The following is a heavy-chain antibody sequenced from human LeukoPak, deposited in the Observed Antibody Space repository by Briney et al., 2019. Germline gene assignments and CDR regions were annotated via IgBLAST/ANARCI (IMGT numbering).Heavy chain of an antibody. CDR2: ISGSGGST. CDR1: GFTFSSYA. Sequence: GASLRLSCAASGFTFSSYAMSWVRQAPGKGLEWVSAISGSGGSTYYADSVKGRFTISRDNSKNTLYLQMNSLRAEDTAVYYCASSYYYGSGSYYPDAFDIWGQGTMVTVSS. V-gene: IGHV3-23*01. D-gene: IGHD3-10*01. CDR3: ASSYYYGSGSYYPDAFDI. J-gene: IGHJ3*02.